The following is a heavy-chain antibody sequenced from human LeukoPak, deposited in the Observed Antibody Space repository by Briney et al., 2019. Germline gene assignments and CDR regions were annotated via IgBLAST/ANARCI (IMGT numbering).Heavy chain of an antibody. CDR1: GFTFSSYA. CDR2: VSYDGSNK. Sequence: GGSLRLSCAASGFTFSSYAMNWVRQAPGMGLEWVAVVSYDGSNKFYAEFVKGRLTISRDNSKNTLYLQMNSLRAEDTAVYYCARPLEGDPAGTLGYWGQGTLVTVSS. CDR3: ARPLEGDPAGTLGY. J-gene: IGHJ4*02. D-gene: IGHD6-19*01. V-gene: IGHV3-30-3*01.